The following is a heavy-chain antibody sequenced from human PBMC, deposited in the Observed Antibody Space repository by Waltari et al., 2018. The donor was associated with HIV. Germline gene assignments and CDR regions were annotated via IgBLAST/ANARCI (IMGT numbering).Heavy chain of an antibody. J-gene: IGHJ2*01. V-gene: IGHV3-74*01. D-gene: IGHD4-17*01. CDR3: ARADYGDPWYFDL. Sequence: EVQLVESGGGLVQTGGSLRLSCAASGFTFSSYWMDWVSQAPGKGLVWVSRINSDGSSTSYADSVKGRFTISRDNAKNTLYLQMNSLRAEDTAVYYCARADYGDPWYFDLWGRGTLVTVSS. CDR1: GFTFSSYW. CDR2: INSDGSST.